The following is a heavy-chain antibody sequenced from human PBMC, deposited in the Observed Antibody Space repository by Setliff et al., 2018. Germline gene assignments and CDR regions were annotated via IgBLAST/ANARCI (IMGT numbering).Heavy chain of an antibody. V-gene: IGHV3-9*01. CDR2: ISWDGGNR. CDR3: ARDLNARILTVYYDAFDV. CDR1: GFSFNDYA. D-gene: IGHD3-9*01. J-gene: IGHJ3*01. Sequence: GGSLRLSCAASGFSFNDYAMHWVRQTPGKGLEWVSGISWDGGNRDYADSVKGRFTISRDNAKNSLYLQMNSLGAADTAFYYCARDLNARILTVYYDAFDVWGQGTLVTVSS.